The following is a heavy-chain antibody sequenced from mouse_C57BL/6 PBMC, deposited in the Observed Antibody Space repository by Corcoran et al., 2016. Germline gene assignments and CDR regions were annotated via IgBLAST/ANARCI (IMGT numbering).Heavy chain of an antibody. CDR1: GYTFTTYG. CDR2: INTYSGVP. CDR3: ARSITTVVAPFDY. D-gene: IGHD1-1*01. V-gene: IGHV9-3*01. Sequence: QIQLVQSGPELKKPGETVKISCKASGYTFTTYGMSWVKQAPGKGLKWMGWINTYSGVPTYADDFKGRFAFSLETSASTAYLQINNLKNEDTATYFCARSITTVVAPFDYWGQGTTLTVSS. J-gene: IGHJ2*01.